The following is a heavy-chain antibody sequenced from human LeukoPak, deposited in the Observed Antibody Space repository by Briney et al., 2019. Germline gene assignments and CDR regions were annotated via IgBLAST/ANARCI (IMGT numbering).Heavy chain of an antibody. D-gene: IGHD5-18*01. V-gene: IGHV1-2*06. CDR1: GYTFTGYY. J-gene: IGHJ5*02. CDR3: ARTSEYSPPNWFDP. CDR2: INPKSGDS. Sequence: ASVQVSCKASGYTFTGYYMHWVRQAPGQGLEWMGRINPKSGDSNYAQKFQGRVTMTRDTSISTTYMELSRLRSDDTAIYYCARTSEYSPPNWFDPWGQGTLVTVSS.